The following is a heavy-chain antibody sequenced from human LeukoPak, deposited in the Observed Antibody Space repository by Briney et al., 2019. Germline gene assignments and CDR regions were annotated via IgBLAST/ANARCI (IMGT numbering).Heavy chain of an antibody. J-gene: IGHJ4*02. V-gene: IGHV4-59*01. CDR3: ARDGLGFDTSGFSR. CDR1: GGSISSFY. CDR2: IYYSGST. D-gene: IGHD3-3*01. Sequence: SETLSLTCTVSGGSISSFYWSWIRQPPGKGLESIGYIYYSGSTNYNPSLKSRVTMSVDTSKNQFSLKLSSVTAADTAVYFCARDGLGFDTSGFSRWGQGTLVTVSS.